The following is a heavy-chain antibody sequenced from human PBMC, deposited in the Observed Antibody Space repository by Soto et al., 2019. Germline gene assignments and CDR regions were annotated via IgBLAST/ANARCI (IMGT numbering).Heavy chain of an antibody. J-gene: IGHJ3*02. CDR2: IIPNIGIA. CDR1: GGTFSSYT. CDR3: ARGSYYDSSGYYLGLADAFDI. V-gene: IGHV1-69*02. Sequence: SVKVSCKASGGTFSSYTISWVRQAPGQGLEWMGRIIPNIGIANYAQKFQGRVTITADESTSTAYMELSSLRSEDTAVYYCARGSYYDSSGYYLGLADAFDIWGQGTMVTVSS. D-gene: IGHD3-22*01.